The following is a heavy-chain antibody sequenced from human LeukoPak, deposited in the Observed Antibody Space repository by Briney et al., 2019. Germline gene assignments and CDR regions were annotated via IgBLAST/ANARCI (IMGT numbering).Heavy chain of an antibody. V-gene: IGHV1-2*02. D-gene: IGHD2-15*01. CDR1: GYTFTGYY. CDR2: INPNSGGT. J-gene: IGHJ6*02. Sequence: ASVKVSCKASGYTFTGYYMHWVRQAPGQGLEWMGWINPNSGGTNYAQKFQGRVTMTRDTSISTAYMELSRLRSDDTAVYYCARGFLGYCSGGSCYSMGYYYYGMDVWGQGTLVTVSS. CDR3: ARGFLGYCSGGSCYSMGYYYYGMDV.